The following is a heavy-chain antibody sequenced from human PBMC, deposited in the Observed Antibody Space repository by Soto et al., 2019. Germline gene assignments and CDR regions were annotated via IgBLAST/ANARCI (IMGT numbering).Heavy chain of an antibody. Sequence: QVQLQESGPGLVKPSQTLSLTCTVSGGSISSGGYYWSWIRQHPGKGLEWIGYIYYSGRTYYHPSLNDRATILLDSFQNHCSLQPRSVTAADTDVYHCARVSDYWGQGTLVTVSS. CDR3: ARVSDY. J-gene: IGHJ4*02. V-gene: IGHV4-31*03. D-gene: IGHD3-16*02. CDR2: IYYSGRT. CDR1: GGSISSGGYY.